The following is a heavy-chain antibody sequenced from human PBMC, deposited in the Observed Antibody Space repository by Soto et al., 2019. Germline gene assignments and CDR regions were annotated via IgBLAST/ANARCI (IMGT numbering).Heavy chain of an antibody. CDR1: GFIFRDFY. CDR2: ISSSSSST. J-gene: IGHJ6*02. CDR3: ARDRGGGSIFGGHYGMDV. D-gene: IGHD3-3*01. V-gene: IGHV3-11*06. Sequence: GGSLRLSCAACGFIFRDFYMSWIREVPGKGLEWLSKISSSSSSTDYADSVKGRFTISRDNAKNSLYLQMSSLRAEDTAVYYCARDRGGGSIFGGHYGMDVWGQGTTVTV.